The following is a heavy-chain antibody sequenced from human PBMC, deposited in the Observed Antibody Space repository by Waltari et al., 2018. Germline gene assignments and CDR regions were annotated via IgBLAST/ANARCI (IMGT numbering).Heavy chain of an antibody. CDR3: ASLYCSGGSCYPPASGY. V-gene: IGHV4-61*09. CDR1: GGSISSGSYY. CDR2: IYTSGST. J-gene: IGHJ4*02. D-gene: IGHD2-15*01. Sequence: QVQLQESGPGLVKPSQTLSLTCTVSGGSISSGSYYWSWIRQPAGKGLEWIGYIYTSGSTNYNPSRKSRGTISVDTSKNQFSLKLSSVTAADTAVYYCASLYCSGGSCYPPASGYWGQGTLVTVSS.